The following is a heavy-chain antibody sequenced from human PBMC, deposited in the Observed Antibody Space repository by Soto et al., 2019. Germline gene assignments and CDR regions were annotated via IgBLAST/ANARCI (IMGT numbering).Heavy chain of an antibody. V-gene: IGHV4-4*07. J-gene: IGHJ3*02. CDR3: TRDQSGTPDI. CDR1: GDSISNYY. D-gene: IGHD1-26*01. CDR2: MSATGGA. Sequence: QVQLQESGPGLVEPSETLSLTCNVSGDSISNYYWTWIRQSAGKGLEWIGRMSATGGAAYNPSLKSRLTLSWDTSKNELSLSLKFVTAADTAVYFCTRDQSGTPDIWGQGTMVTVS.